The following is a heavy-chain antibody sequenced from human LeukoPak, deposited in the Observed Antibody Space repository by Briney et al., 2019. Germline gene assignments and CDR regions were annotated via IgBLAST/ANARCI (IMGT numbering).Heavy chain of an antibody. CDR1: GYTFTGFG. D-gene: IGHD2-2*01. J-gene: IGHJ4*02. CDR3: SRSYHSTSWYYFDL. CDR2: ISIGDGNT. V-gene: IGHV1-18*01. Sequence: ASVKVSCKASGYTFTGFGITWVRQAPGQGPEWMGWISIGDGNTHYGQKFQDRVSMTRDIGSNTAFLELRSLRSDDTAVYFCSRSYHSTSWYYFDLWGQGTLVTVSS.